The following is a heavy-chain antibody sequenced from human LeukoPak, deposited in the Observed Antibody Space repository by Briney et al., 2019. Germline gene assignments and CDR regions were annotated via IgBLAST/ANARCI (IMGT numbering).Heavy chain of an antibody. J-gene: IGHJ4*02. Sequence: SGTLSLTCAVSGGSISSSHWWSWVRQPPGKGLEWIGEIYHSGSTNYNPSLKSRITISVDMSKNQFSLKLSSVTAADTAVYYCARDLSGVTGYTYGRGIDYWGQGTLVTVSS. CDR1: GGSISSSHW. CDR2: IYHSGST. V-gene: IGHV4-4*02. CDR3: ARDLSGVTGYTYGRGIDY. D-gene: IGHD5-18*01.